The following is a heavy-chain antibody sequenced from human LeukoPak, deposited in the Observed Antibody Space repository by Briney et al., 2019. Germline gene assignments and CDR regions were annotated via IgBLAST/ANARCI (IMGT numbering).Heavy chain of an antibody. J-gene: IGHJ6*02. CDR2: IWYGGGNK. CDR1: GFTFSSYG. V-gene: IGHV3-33*01. CDR3: AREEYQLLNYGMDV. Sequence: PGRSLRLSCAASGFTFSSYGMHWVRQAPGKGLEWVAVIWYGGGNKYYADSVKGRFTISRDNSKNTLYLQMNSLRAEDTAVYYCAREEYQLLNYGMDVWGQGTTVTVS. D-gene: IGHD2-2*01.